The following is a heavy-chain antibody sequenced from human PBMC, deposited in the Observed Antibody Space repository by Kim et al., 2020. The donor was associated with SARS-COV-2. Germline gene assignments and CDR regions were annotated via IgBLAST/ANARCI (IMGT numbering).Heavy chain of an antibody. CDR1: GFTVSSNY. Sequence: GGSLRLSCAASGFTVSSNYMSWVRQAPGKGLEWVSVIYSGGSTYYADSVKGRFTISRHNSKNTLYLQMNSLRAEDTAVYYCARGGYVGDYVLGPLRYWGQGTLVTVSS. CDR3: ARGGYVGDYVLGPLRY. J-gene: IGHJ4*02. CDR2: IYSGGST. D-gene: IGHD4-17*01. V-gene: IGHV3-53*04.